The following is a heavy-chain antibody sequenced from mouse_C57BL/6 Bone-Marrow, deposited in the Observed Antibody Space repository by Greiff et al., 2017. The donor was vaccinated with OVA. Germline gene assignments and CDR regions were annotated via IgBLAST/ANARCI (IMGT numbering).Heavy chain of an antibody. Sequence: EVKLQESGAELVRPGASVKLSCTASGFNIKDDYMHWVKQRPEQGLEWIGWIDPENGDTEYASKFQGKATITADTSSNTAYLQLSSLTSEDTAVYYCTCYSYYFDYWGQGTTLTVSS. D-gene: IGHD2-12*01. CDR3: TCYSYYFDY. CDR2: IDPENGDT. CDR1: GFNIKDDY. V-gene: IGHV14-4*01. J-gene: IGHJ2*01.